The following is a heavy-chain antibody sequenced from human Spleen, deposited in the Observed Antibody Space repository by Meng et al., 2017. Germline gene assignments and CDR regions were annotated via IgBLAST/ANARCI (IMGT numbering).Heavy chain of an antibody. V-gene: IGHV4-30-4*01. Sequence: QVQLQESGPGLVKPSQTPSLTCIVSGGSISSADYYWSWIRQTPGKGLEWIGYIYYSGSTYYNPSLKSRVIISLDTSKNQFSLYLSSVTAADTAVYYCARRDYYGPIGYWGQGTLVTVSS. CDR3: ARRDYYGPIGY. CDR1: GGSISSADYY. CDR2: IYYSGST. J-gene: IGHJ4*02. D-gene: IGHD3-10*01.